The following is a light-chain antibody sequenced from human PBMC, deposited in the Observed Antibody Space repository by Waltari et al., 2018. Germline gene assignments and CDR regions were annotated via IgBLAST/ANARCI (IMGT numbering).Light chain of an antibody. Sequence: DIQMTQSPSSLSASVGDSVTITCRASQSISSYLNWYQQKPGKAPKRLIYAASSLQSGVPSRFSVSGSGTDFTLTISSLQPEDFATYYCQQSYSTPQFGQGTKLEIK. CDR2: AAS. CDR1: QSISSY. J-gene: IGKJ2*01. CDR3: QQSYSTPQ. V-gene: IGKV1-39*01.